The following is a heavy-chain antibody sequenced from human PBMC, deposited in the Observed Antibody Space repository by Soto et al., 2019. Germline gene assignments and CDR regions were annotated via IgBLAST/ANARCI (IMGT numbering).Heavy chain of an antibody. CDR2: MNQDGSDR. Sequence: EVQLVESGGGLVQPGGSLRLSCTASGFTFSNYWMSWVRQAPGEGLEWVANMNQDGSDRYYVDSVKGRFTISSDNAKKSLYLQVSSMRAEDTAIYYCTRDRSGTMLFWGQGTLVTVSS. V-gene: IGHV3-7*01. J-gene: IGHJ4*02. D-gene: IGHD1-7*01. CDR1: GFTFSNYW. CDR3: TRDRSGTMLF.